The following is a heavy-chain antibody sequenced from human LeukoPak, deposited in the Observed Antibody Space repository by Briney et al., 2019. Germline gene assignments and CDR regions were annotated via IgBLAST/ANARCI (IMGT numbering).Heavy chain of an antibody. D-gene: IGHD4-17*01. CDR2: IYYSGST. J-gene: IGHJ4*02. V-gene: IGHV4-59*02. CDR3: ARDPSDYGSFDY. CDR1: GASVSTYY. Sequence: SETLSLTCTVSGASVSTYYWSWIRQPPGKGLEWIGYIYYSGSTNSNPSLKSRVTISVDTSKNQFSLNLRSVTAADTAVYYCARDPSDYGSFDYWGQGTLVTVSS.